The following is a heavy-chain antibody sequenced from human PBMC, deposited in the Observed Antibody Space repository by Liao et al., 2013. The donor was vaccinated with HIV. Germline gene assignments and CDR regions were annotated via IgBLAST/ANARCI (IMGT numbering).Heavy chain of an antibody. D-gene: IGHD3-10*01. V-gene: IGHV4-34*01. J-gene: IGHJ6*03. Sequence: QVQLQQWGAGLLKPSETLSLTCTVSGGSISSYYWSWIRQPPGKGLEWIGEINHSGSTNYNPSLKSRVTISVDTSKNQFSLKLSSVTAADTAVYYCARGLRRGSRNYFYYYMDVWGKGTTVTVSS. CDR1: GGSISSYY. CDR2: INHSGST. CDR3: ARGLRRGSRNYFYYYMDV.